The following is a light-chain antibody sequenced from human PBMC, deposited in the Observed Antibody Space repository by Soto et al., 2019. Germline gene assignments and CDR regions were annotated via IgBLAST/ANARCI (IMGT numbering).Light chain of an antibody. CDR3: QYYDRSNVKV. J-gene: IGLJ3*02. V-gene: IGLV6-57*03. CDR2: EDK. Sequence: NFMLTQPPSVSESPGKTVTISCTRSSGSIASNYVQWYQQRPGSAPTTVIYEDKERPSGVPDRFSGSIDSSSNSASLTISGLKTEDEADYYCQYYDRSNVKVFGGGTKLTVL. CDR1: SGSIASNY.